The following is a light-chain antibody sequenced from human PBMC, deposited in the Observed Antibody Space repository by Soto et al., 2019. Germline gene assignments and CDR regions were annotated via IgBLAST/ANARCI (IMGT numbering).Light chain of an antibody. V-gene: IGLV2-23*01. J-gene: IGLJ1*01. Sequence: SQTQPASVSGSPGQSITIACTGTSSDVGSYNLVSWYQQHPGKAPKPMIYEGTKRPSGVSNRFSGSKSGNTASLTISGLQAEDEADYYCCSYAGSSTYVFGTGTKVTVL. CDR2: EGT. CDR1: SSDVGSYNL. CDR3: CSYAGSSTYV.